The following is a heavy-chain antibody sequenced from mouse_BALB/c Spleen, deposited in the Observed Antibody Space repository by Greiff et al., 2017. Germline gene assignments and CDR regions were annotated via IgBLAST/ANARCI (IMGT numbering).Heavy chain of an antibody. CDR3: ARGYGNYVFYYFDY. D-gene: IGHD2-10*02. CDR1: GFTFSSFG. Sequence: EVKVVESGGGLVQPGGSRKLSCAASGFTFSSFGMHWVRQAPEKGLEWVAYISSGSSTIYYADTVKGRFTISRDNPKNTLFLQMTSLRSEDTAMYYCARGYGNYVFYYFDYWGQGTTLTVSS. V-gene: IGHV5-17*02. CDR2: ISSGSSTI. J-gene: IGHJ2*01.